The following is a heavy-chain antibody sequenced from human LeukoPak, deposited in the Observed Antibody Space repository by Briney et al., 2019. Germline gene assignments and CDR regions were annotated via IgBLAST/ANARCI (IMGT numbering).Heavy chain of an antibody. CDR1: GFTFSSYA. J-gene: IGHJ4*02. CDR3: AKRDYGSGSYPFDY. D-gene: IGHD3-10*01. V-gene: IGHV3-23*01. Sequence: GGSLRLSCAASGFTFSSYAMSWVRQAPGKGLEWVSAISGSGGSSYYADSVKGRFTISRDNSKNTLYLQMNSLRAEDTAVYYCAKRDYGSGSYPFDYWGQGTLVTVSS. CDR2: ISGSGGSS.